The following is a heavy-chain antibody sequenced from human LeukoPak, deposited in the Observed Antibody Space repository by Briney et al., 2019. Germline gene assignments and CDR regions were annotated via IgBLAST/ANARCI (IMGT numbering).Heavy chain of an antibody. CDR3: ARAVYCGGDCYLAFDY. CDR2: IYYSGST. D-gene: IGHD2-21*02. V-gene: IGHV4-31*03. Sequence: PSETLSLTCTVSGGSISSGGYYWSWIRQHPGKGLEWIGYIYYSGSTYYNPSLKSRVTISVDTSKNQFSLKLSSVTAADTAVYYCARAVYCGGDCYLAFDYWGQGTLVTVS. J-gene: IGHJ4*02. CDR1: GGSISSGGYY.